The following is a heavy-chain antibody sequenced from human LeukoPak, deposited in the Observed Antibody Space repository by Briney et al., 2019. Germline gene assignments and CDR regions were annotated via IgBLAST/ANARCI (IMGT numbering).Heavy chain of an antibody. CDR2: IYYSGST. Sequence: PSETLSLTCTVSGGSISSGGYYWSWIRQHPGKGLEWIGYIYYSGSTYYNPSLKSRVTISVDTSKNQFSLKLSSVTAADTAVYYCARVPAWVYSYGYRYYYYGMDVWGQGTTVTVSS. V-gene: IGHV4-31*03. CDR1: GGSISSGGYY. CDR3: ARVPAWVYSYGYRYYYYGMDV. J-gene: IGHJ6*02. D-gene: IGHD5-18*01.